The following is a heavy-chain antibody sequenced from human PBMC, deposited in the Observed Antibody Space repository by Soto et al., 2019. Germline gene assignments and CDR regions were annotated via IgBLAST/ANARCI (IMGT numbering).Heavy chain of an antibody. CDR3: ARGNSSGWYFDY. CDR1: GGSFSVYY. D-gene: IGHD6-19*01. V-gene: IGHV4-34*01. CDR2: INHSGST. J-gene: IGHJ4*02. Sequence: SETLSLTCADYGGSFSVYYWSWLRQPPGKGLEWIGEINHSGSTNYNPSLKSRVTISVDTSKNQFSLKLSSVTAADTAVYYCARGNSSGWYFDYWGQGTLVTVSS.